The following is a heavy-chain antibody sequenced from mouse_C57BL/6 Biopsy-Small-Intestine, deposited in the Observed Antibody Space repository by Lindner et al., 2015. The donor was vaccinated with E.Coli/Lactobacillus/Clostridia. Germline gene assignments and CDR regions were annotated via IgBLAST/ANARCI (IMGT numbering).Heavy chain of an antibody. CDR3: VKPPLLGGFVY. Sequence: VQLQESGPELVKPGASVKMSCKASGYTFISYAMHWVKQKPGQGLEWIGYINPYNDGTKYNEKFKGKATLTSDKSSSTAYMGLSSLTSEDSAVYYCVKPPLLGGFVYWGQGTLVTVSA. V-gene: IGHV1-14*01. J-gene: IGHJ3*01. CDR1: GYTFISYA. D-gene: IGHD1-1*01. CDR2: INPYNDGT.